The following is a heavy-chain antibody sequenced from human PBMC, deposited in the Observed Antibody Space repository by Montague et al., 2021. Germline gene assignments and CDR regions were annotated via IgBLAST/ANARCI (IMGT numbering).Heavy chain of an antibody. CDR2: ISQNGTLA. CDR3: ARDTSGVFDA. V-gene: IGHV3-7*01. J-gene: IGHJ3*01. Sequence: SLRLSCAASEFTFTDYWMTWIRQAPGKGLEWVANISQNGTLAHYAASVKGRFTISRDNAKNSLYLQMNSLRAEDTALYYCARDTSGVFDAWGQGTMVTVSS. D-gene: IGHD2-2*01. CDR1: EFTFTDYW.